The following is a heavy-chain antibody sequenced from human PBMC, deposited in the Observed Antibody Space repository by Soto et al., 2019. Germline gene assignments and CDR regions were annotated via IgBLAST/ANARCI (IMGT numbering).Heavy chain of an antibody. D-gene: IGHD3-10*01. Sequence: SETLSLTCTVSGGSISSSSYCWGWIRQPPGKGLEWIGSIYYSGSTYYNPSLKSRVTISVDTSKNQFSLKLSSVTAADTAVYYCARLRMVRGTYNWFDPWGQGTLVTVSS. CDR1: GGSISSSSYC. J-gene: IGHJ5*02. CDR3: ARLRMVRGTYNWFDP. CDR2: IYYSGST. V-gene: IGHV4-39*01.